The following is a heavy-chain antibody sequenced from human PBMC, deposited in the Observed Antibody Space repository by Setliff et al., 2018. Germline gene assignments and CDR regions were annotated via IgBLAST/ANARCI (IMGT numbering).Heavy chain of an antibody. CDR1: GFSVSGNY. V-gene: IGHV3-53*01. CDR2: IDTGGRT. J-gene: IGHJ3*02. Sequence: TGGSLRLSCVGSGFSVSGNYMNWVRQAPGKGLEWVSLIDTGGRTYYADSVKGRFTISRDNSKSTVYLQMNSLRGEDTAVYYCIRDTSGRDAFDIWGQGTMVTVSS. CDR3: IRDTSGRDAFDI. D-gene: IGHD6-19*01.